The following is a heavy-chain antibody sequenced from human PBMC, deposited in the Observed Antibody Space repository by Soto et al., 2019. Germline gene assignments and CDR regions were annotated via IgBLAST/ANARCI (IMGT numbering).Heavy chain of an antibody. J-gene: IGHJ1*01. CDR2: IYFSGVA. CDR3: ARGASDLDVSEAAY. CDR1: GASITDSY. Sequence: QMQMQESGPRLVKPSETLSLTCTVSGASITDSYWSWIRQPPEKGLEWIGYIYFSGVATYNPSLKSRATMSRDTSKSEFSLKLTSVTAADTAIYYCARGASDLDVSEAAYWGQGTLVTVSS. V-gene: IGHV4-59*01. D-gene: IGHD1-26*01.